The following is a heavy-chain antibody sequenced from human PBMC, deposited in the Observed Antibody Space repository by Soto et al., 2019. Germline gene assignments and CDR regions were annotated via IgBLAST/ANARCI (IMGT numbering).Heavy chain of an antibody. J-gene: IGHJ4*02. Sequence: QVQLVQSGAEVKKPGASMTNSCKASGYTFTNYGINWVRQAPGQGLEWMGWISSYSGHTNYAQKLQDRVTMTTDTSTSTAYMELRSLRSDDTAVYYCARRPHLADNVELDYWGQGPLVTVSS. CDR2: ISSYSGHT. V-gene: IGHV1-18*01. D-gene: IGHD6-19*01. CDR1: GYTFTNYG. CDR3: ARRPHLADNVELDY.